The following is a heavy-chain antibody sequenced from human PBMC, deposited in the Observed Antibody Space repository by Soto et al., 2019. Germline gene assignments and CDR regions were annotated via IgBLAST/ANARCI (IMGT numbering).Heavy chain of an antibody. Sequence: QVQLVQSGAEVRKPGASVKVSCKASGCTFINYGLSWVRQAPGQGPEWLGWISPYSGETNYAQKLQGRVIMTTDTSTTTAYMELRSLRSDDTAFYYCARDHAAVGLDPWGQGTLVTVSS. CDR1: GCTFINYG. V-gene: IGHV1-18*01. D-gene: IGHD6-13*01. CDR2: ISPYSGET. CDR3: ARDHAAVGLDP. J-gene: IGHJ5*02.